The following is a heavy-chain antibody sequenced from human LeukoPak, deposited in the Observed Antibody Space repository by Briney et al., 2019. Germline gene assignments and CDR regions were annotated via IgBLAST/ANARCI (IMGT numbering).Heavy chain of an antibody. J-gene: IGHJ4*02. CDR3: AKDPEYCSSTSCYSG. V-gene: IGHV3-23*01. CDR2: ISGSGGST. CDR1: GFTFSSYA. D-gene: IGHD2-2*01. Sequence: GGSLRVSCAASGFTFSSYAMSWVRQAPGKGLEWVSAISGSGGSTYYADSVKGRFTISRDNSKNTLYLQMNSLRAEDTAVYYCAKDPEYCSSTSCYSGWGQGTLVTVSS.